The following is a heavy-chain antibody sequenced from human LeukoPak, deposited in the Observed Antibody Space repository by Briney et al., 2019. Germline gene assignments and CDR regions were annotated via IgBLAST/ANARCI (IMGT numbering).Heavy chain of an antibody. D-gene: IGHD2-2*01. J-gene: IGHJ6*03. Sequence: GGSLRLSCAASGFTFSSYWMTWVRQAPGKGLEWVANIRGDGSKTHYVDSAKGRFTISRDNAKNSLYLQMNSLRAEDTAVYYCARDPRPLDXSXTSCPLYYYYXXMXVWGKGTXXTXXS. CDR3: ARDPRPLDXSXTSCPLYYYYXXMXV. V-gene: IGHV3-7*01. CDR1: GFTFSSYW. CDR2: IRGDGSKT.